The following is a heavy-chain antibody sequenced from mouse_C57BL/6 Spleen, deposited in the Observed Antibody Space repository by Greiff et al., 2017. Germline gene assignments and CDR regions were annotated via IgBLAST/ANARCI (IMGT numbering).Heavy chain of an antibody. J-gene: IGHJ3*01. D-gene: IGHD1-1*01. CDR2: INPNNGGT. CDR1: GYTFTDYY. Sequence: EVQLQQSGPELVKPGASVKISCKASGYTFTDYYMNWVKQSHGKSLEWIGDINPNNGGTSYNQKFKGKDTLTVDKSSSTAYMQLSSLTYEDSAVYYCARERIYVGFAYWGQGTLVTVSA. CDR3: ARERIYVGFAY. V-gene: IGHV1-26*01.